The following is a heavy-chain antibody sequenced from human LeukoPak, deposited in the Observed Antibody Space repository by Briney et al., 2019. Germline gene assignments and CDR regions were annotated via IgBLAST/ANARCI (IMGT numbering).Heavy chain of an antibody. CDR2: ISYDGSNK. CDR1: GFTFSSYA. V-gene: IGHV3-30-3*01. J-gene: IGHJ6*02. Sequence: GGSLRLSCAASGFTFSSYAMHWVRQAPGKGLEWVAVISYDGSNKYYADSVKGRFTISRDNSKNTLYLQMNSLRAEDTAVYYCARGVHAVAGTGNYCYGMDVWGQGTTVTVSS. CDR3: ARGVHAVAGTGNYCYGMDV. D-gene: IGHD6-19*01.